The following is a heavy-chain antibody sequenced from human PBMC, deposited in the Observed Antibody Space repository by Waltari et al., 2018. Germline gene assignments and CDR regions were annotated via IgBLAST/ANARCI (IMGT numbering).Heavy chain of an antibody. V-gene: IGHV1-69*13. Sequence: QVHLVQSGTELKKPGSSVRVSCRDSGGTFKNYAVTWVLQPLGQGLEWMGSIIPIYGQSNYAQNFQGRLTIAADDSTDTVYMDLSGLRSEDTATYYCATLNSADRDYWGQGTLVTVSP. J-gene: IGHJ4*02. CDR2: IIPIYGQS. CDR3: ATLNSADRDY. CDR1: GGTFKNYA.